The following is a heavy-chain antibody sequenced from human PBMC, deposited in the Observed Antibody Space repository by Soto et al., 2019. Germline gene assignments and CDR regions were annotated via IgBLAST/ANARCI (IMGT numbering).Heavy chain of an antibody. CDR1: GGSISSSTYY. CDR3: ARMYYEILTGYYPGWFDP. CDR2: THYSGST. D-gene: IGHD3-9*01. V-gene: IGHV4-39*01. J-gene: IGHJ5*02. Sequence: PSETLSLTCSVTGGSISSSTYYWGWIRQPPGKGLEWLGSTHYSGSTYYNPSLKSRVTISVDTSKNQFSLKLSSVIAADTAIYYCARMYYEILTGYYPGWFDPWGQGTLVTVSS.